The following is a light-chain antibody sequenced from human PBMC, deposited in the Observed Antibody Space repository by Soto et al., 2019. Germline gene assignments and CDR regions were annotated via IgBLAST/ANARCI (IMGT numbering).Light chain of an antibody. CDR2: EVT. CDR3: SSYAGSNSVI. Sequence: QSVLTQPPSASGSPGQSVAISCTGTSSDVGGNNYVSWYQQHPGKAPKLLVYEVTKRPAGVPDRFSGSKSGNTASLTVSGLQAEDEDDYYCSSYAGSNSVIFGGGTKLTVL. CDR1: SSDVGGNNY. J-gene: IGLJ2*01. V-gene: IGLV2-8*01.